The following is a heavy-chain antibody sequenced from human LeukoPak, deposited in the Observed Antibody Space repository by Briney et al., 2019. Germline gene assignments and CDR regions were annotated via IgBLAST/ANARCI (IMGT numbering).Heavy chain of an antibody. V-gene: IGHV3-21*01. Sequence: GGSLRLSCAASGFTFSHYSMNWDRQAPGKGLEWVSSISSSSSFIYYADSVKGRFTISRDNAKNSLYLQMHSLRAEDTAVYYCARVGSSGWYDYWGQGTLVTVSS. CDR3: ARVGSSGWYDY. J-gene: IGHJ4*02. CDR2: ISSSSSFI. CDR1: GFTFSHYS. D-gene: IGHD6-19*01.